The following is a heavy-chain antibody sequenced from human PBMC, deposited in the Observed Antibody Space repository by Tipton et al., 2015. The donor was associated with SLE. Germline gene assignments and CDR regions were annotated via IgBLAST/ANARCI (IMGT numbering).Heavy chain of an antibody. V-gene: IGHV4-34*01. Sequence: TLSLTCAVYGGSFSGYYWSWIRQPPGKGLEWIGEINHSGSTNYNPSLKSRVTISGDMSKNQFSMKLSSVTAADTAVYYCARRDGYSSIWNWFDPWGQGTLVTVSS. J-gene: IGHJ5*02. CDR2: INHSGST. CDR1: GGSFSGYY. D-gene: IGHD6-13*01. CDR3: ARRDGYSSIWNWFDP.